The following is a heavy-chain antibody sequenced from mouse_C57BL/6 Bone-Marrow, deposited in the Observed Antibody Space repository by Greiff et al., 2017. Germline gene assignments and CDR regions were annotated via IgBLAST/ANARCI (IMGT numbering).Heavy chain of an antibody. CDR1: GFNIKDDY. CDR3: TYYYGSSGWYFDV. Sequence: EVQLQQSGAELVRPGASVKLSCTASGFNIKDDYMHWVKQRPEQGLEWIGWLDPENGDTEYASKFQGKATITADTSSNTAYLQLSSLTSEDTAVYYCTYYYGSSGWYFDVWGTGTTVTVSS. D-gene: IGHD1-1*01. J-gene: IGHJ1*03. V-gene: IGHV14-4*01. CDR2: LDPENGDT.